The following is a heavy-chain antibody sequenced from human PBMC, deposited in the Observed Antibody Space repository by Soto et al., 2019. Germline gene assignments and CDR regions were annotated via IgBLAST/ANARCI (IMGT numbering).Heavy chain of an antibody. CDR3: VIEPGFRTATGI. CDR1: GFTFSSYS. J-gene: IGHJ3*02. V-gene: IGHV3-21*01. Sequence: PGGSLRLSCAASGFTFSSYSMNWVRQPPGKGLEWVSSISSSSSYIYYADSVKGRFTISRDNAKNSLYLQMNSLRAEDTAVYYFVIEPGFRTATGIWRQGIMVTVS. D-gene: IGHD2-15*01. CDR2: ISSSSSYI.